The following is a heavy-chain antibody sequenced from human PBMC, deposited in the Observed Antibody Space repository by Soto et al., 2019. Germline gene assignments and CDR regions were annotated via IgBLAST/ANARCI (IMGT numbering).Heavy chain of an antibody. CDR2: INHSGST. CDR1: GGSFSGYY. D-gene: IGHD3-22*01. V-gene: IGHV4-34*01. CDR3: ARGEPSGGYVGWFDP. J-gene: IGHJ5*02. Sequence: KPSETLSLTCAVYGGSFSGYYWSWIRQPPGKGLEWIGEINHSGSTNYNPSLKSRVTISVDTSKNQFSLKLSSVTAADTAVYYCARGEPSGGYVGWFDPWGQGTLVTVSS.